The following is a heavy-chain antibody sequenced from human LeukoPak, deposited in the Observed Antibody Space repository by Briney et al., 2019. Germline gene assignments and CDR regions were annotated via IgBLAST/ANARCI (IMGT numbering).Heavy chain of an antibody. V-gene: IGHV4-4*07. CDR2: IFTTGST. CDR1: GGSMRNSY. J-gene: IGHJ4*02. CDR3: ARAVDYYDSSGYYRYYFDY. D-gene: IGHD3-22*01. Sequence: SETLSLTCTVSGGSMRNSYWSWIRQPAGKGLEWVGRIFTTGSTNYNPSLKSRVTMSIDTSKNQFSLKMTSVTAADTAVYYCARAVDYYDSSGYYRYYFDYWGQGTLVTVSS.